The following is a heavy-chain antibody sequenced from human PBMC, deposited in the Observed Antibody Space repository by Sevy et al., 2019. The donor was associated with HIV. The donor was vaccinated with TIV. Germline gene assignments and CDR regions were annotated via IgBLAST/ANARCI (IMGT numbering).Heavy chain of an antibody. D-gene: IGHD2-2*01. CDR1: GYSFTSYW. V-gene: IGHV5-51*01. J-gene: IGHJ4*02. CDR3: ARQLMPYCSSTSCHPHYFDY. Sequence: GESLKISCKGSGYSFTSYWIGWVRQMPGKGLEWMGIIYPGDSDTRYSPSFQGQVTISADKSISTAYLQWSSLKASDTAMYYCARQLMPYCSSTSCHPHYFDYWGQGTLVTVSS. CDR2: IYPGDSDT.